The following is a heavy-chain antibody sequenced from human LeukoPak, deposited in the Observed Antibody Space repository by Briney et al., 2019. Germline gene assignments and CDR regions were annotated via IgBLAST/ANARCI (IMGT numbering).Heavy chain of an antibody. CDR3: ARVLADTVTYYYYYMDV. CDR1: GGSISSSSYY. V-gene: IGHV4-61*05. Sequence: SETLSLTCTVSGGSISSSSYYWGWIRQPPGKGLEWIGRIYTSGSTNYNPSLKSRVTMSVDTSKNQFSLKLSSVTAADTAVYYCARVLADTVTYYYYYMDVWGKGTTVTVSS. J-gene: IGHJ6*03. D-gene: IGHD4-17*01. CDR2: IYTSGST.